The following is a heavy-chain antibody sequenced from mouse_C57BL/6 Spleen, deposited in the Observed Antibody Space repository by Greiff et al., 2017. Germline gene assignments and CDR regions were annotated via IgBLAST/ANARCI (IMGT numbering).Heavy chain of an antibody. J-gene: IGHJ2*01. V-gene: IGHV1-82*01. CDR1: GYAFSSSW. Sequence: VQLKESGPELVKPGASVKISCKASGYAFSSSWMNWVKQRPGKGLEWIGRIYPGDGDTNYNGKFKGKATLTADKSSSTAYMQLSSLTSEDSAVYFCARGGPFDYWGQGTTLTVSS. CDR3: ARGGPFDY. CDR2: IYPGDGDT.